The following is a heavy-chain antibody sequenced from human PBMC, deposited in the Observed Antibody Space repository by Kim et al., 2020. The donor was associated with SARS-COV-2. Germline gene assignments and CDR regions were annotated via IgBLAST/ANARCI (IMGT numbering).Heavy chain of an antibody. CDR1: GGSISSSSYY. CDR3: ARTLLLWFGELQWFDP. J-gene: IGHJ5*02. CDR2: IYYSGST. V-gene: IGHV4-39*01. Sequence: SETLSLTCTVSGGSISSSSYYWGWIRQPPGKGLEWIGSIYYSGSTYYNPSLKSRVTISVDTSKNQFSLKLSSVTAADTAVYYCARTLLLWFGELQWFDP. D-gene: IGHD3-10*01.